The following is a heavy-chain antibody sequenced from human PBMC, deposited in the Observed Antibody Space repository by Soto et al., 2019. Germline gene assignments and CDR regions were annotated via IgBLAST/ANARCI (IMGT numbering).Heavy chain of an antibody. CDR3: ARHPRDDYNYGGSGIFDY. CDR2: MYYSGSS. V-gene: IGHV4-39*01. CDR1: GGSISSRTFW. D-gene: IGHD4-4*01. J-gene: IGHJ4*02. Sequence: QLQLQESGPGLVKPSETLSLTCSVSGGSISSRTFWWAWIRQPPGKGLEWIGDMYYSGSSYSSPSLKSRVTLSVDTSKNQLSLKMNSVTAADTAVYYCARHPRDDYNYGGSGIFDYWGQGTLVTVSS.